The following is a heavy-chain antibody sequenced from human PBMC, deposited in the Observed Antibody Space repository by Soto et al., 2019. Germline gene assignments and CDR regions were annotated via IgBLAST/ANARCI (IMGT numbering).Heavy chain of an antibody. CDR1: GGSISSYY. CDR2: IYYSGST. CDR3: ARARPNMGRGKMAYYYYGMDV. D-gene: IGHD3-10*01. Sequence: SETLSLTCTVSGGSISSYYWSWIRQPPGKGLEWIGYIYYSGSTNYNPSLKSRVTISVDTSKNQFSLKLSSVTAADTAVYYCARARPNMGRGKMAYYYYGMDVWGQGTRSRLL. J-gene: IGHJ6*02. V-gene: IGHV4-59*01.